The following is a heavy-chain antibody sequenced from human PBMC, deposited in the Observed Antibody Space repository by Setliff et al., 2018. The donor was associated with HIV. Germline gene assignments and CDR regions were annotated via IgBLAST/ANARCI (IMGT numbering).Heavy chain of an antibody. CDR1: GGSISSYY. CDR3: ARLPGQRGQAGRDAFDI. CDR2: IYTSGGT. J-gene: IGHJ3*02. Sequence: PSETLSLTCTVSGGSISSYYWSWIRQPPGKGLEWIGYIYTSGGTNYNPSLKSRVTISVDTSKNQFSLKLSSVTAADTAVYYCARLPGQRGQAGRDAFDIWGQGTMVTVSS. V-gene: IGHV4-4*09. D-gene: IGHD6-19*01.